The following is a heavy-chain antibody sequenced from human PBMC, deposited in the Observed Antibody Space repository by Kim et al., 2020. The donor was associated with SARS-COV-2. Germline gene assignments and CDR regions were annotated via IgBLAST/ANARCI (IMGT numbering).Heavy chain of an antibody. Sequence: KGRFTIPRDNSKNTLYLQMNSLGAEDTAVYYCARPTYYYDSSGYYLDAFDIWGQGTMVTVSS. CDR3: ARPTYYYDSSGYYLDAFDI. D-gene: IGHD3-22*01. V-gene: IGHV3-30*07. J-gene: IGHJ3*02.